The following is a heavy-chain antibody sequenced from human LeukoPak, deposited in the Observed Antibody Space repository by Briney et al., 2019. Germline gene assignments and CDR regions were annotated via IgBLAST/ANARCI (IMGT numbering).Heavy chain of an antibody. D-gene: IGHD6-13*01. V-gene: IGHV1-2*04. CDR3: ARDLSAGGSPEGKNTFDI. CDR1: GYTFTGYY. J-gene: IGHJ3*02. Sequence: ASVKVSCKASGYTFTGYYMHWVRQAPGQGLEWMGWINPNSGGTNYAQKFQGWVTMIRDTSISTAYMELSRLRSDDTAVYYCARDLSAGGSPEGKNTFDIWGQGTMVTVSS. CDR2: INPNSGGT.